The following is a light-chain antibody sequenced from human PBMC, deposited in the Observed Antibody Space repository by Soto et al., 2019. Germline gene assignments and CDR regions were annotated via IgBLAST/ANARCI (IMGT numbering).Light chain of an antibody. J-gene: IGLJ2*01. V-gene: IGLV3-21*02. Sequence: SYELTQAPSVSVAPGQTARITCGRHHIAIKSVHWYQQKPGHAPVLVVYDDGDRPSGIPERFSGSNSGNTATLTITRVEAGDEADYHCQVWDSSSDHRVVFGGGTKLTVL. CDR2: DDG. CDR3: QVWDSSSDHRVV. CDR1: HIAIKS.